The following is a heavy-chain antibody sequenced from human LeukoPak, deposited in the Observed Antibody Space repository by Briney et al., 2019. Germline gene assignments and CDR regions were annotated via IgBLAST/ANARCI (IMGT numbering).Heavy chain of an antibody. CDR1: GGSISGYY. CDR2: IYYSGST. Sequence: SETLSLTCTVSGGSISGYYWSWIRQPPGKGLEWIGYIYYSGSTNYNPSLKSRVTISVDTSKNQFSLKLSSVTAADTAVYYCARGGRYCSGGSCYSYYFDYWGQGTLVTVSS. J-gene: IGHJ4*02. D-gene: IGHD2-15*01. CDR3: ARGGRYCSGGSCYSYYFDY. V-gene: IGHV4-59*01.